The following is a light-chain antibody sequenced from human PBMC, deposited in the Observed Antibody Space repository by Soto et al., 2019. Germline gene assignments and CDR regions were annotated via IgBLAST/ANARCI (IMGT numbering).Light chain of an antibody. CDR1: QSVGSMN. J-gene: IGKJ1*01. CDR2: GAS. CDR3: QHYATSSWM. Sequence: EVVLTQSPGTLSLSPGERATLSCRASQSVGSMNLAWYQQKPGQTPRLLIYGASTRATGVPDRFSGGGSGTDFTLTISRLEPEDFAVYYCQHYATSSWMFGQGTKVDNK. V-gene: IGKV3-20*01.